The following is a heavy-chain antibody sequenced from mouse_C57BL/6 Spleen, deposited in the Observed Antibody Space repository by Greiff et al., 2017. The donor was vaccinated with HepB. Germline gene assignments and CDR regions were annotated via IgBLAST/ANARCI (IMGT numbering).Heavy chain of an antibody. J-gene: IGHJ4*01. V-gene: IGHV5-4*01. Sequence: EVKLVESGGGLVKPGGSLKLSCAASGFTFSSYAMSWVRQTPEKRLEWVATISDGGSYTYYPDNVKGRFTISRDNAKNNLYLQMSHLKSEDTAMYYCARDPLYSNYVPYAMDYWGQGTSVTVSS. D-gene: IGHD2-5*01. CDR3: ARDPLYSNYVPYAMDY. CDR1: GFTFSSYA. CDR2: ISDGGSYT.